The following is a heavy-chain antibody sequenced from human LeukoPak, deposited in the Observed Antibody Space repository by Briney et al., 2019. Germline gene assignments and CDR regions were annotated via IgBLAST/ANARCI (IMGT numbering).Heavy chain of an antibody. J-gene: IGHJ4*02. V-gene: IGHV1-2*02. D-gene: IGHD3-16*01. Sequence: ASVKVSCKASGYTFTGYYMHWVRQAPGQGLEWMGWINPNSGDTNYAQKFQGRVIMTRDTSISTAYMELSRLRSDDTAVYYCTRGGMFSMIDYWGQGTLVTVSS. CDR3: TRGGMFSMIDY. CDR2: INPNSGDT. CDR1: GYTFTGYY.